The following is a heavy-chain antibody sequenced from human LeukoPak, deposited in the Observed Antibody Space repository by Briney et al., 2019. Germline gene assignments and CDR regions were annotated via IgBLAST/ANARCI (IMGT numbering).Heavy chain of an antibody. V-gene: IGHV1-8*01. CDR2: MNPNSGNT. J-gene: IGHJ4*02. CDR3: AVGAVADPFDY. CDR1: GHFNSYD. D-gene: IGHD6-19*01. Sequence: ASVKVSCKASGHFNSYDINWVRQATGQGLEWMGWMNPNSGNTGYAQKFQGRVTMTRNTSITTAYMELSSLRSEDTAVYYCAVGAVADPFDYWGQGTLVTVSS.